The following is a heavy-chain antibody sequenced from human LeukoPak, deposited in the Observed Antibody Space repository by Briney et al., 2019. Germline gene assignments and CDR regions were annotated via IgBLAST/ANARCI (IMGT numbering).Heavy chain of an antibody. CDR3: TTDSGYGRAYFQH. V-gene: IGHV3-15*01. J-gene: IGHJ1*01. CDR2: IKSKTDGGTT. Sequence: GGSLRLSCAASGFTFSNAWMSWVRQAPGKGLEWVGRIKSKTDGGTTDYAAPVKDRFIISRDDSKKTLYLQMNSLKTEDTAVYYCTTDSGYGRAYFQHWGQGTLVTVSS. CDR1: GFTFSNAW. D-gene: IGHD5-12*01.